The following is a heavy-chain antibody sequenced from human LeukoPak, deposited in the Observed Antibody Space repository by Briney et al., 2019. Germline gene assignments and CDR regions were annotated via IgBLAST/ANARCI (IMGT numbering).Heavy chain of an antibody. CDR1: GGSFSGYY. D-gene: IGHD3-9*01. V-gene: IGHV4-34*01. CDR2: INHSGST. J-gene: IGHJ5*02. CDR3: ARAPWLLNWFDP. Sequence: SETLSLTCAVYGGSFSGYYWSWIRQPPGKGLEWIGEINHSGSTNYNPSLKSRVTISVDTSKNQFSLKLSSATAADTAVYYCARAPWLLNWFDPWGQGTLVTVST.